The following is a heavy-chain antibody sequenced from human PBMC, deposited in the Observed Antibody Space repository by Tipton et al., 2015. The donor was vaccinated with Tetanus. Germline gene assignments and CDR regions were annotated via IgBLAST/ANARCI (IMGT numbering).Heavy chain of an antibody. CDR3: AREKRFNLYYVDS. J-gene: IGHJ4*02. CDR2: IKQDGTVE. D-gene: IGHD3-3*01. CDR1: GFTFGDYW. V-gene: IGHV3-7*01. Sequence: SLRLSCAASGFTFGDYWMSWVRQVPGKGLEWVANIKQDGTVEHYVDSVKGRFSISRDNARNSLSLQMNSLTAEDSAIYYCAREKRFNLYYVDSWGQGTLVTVSS.